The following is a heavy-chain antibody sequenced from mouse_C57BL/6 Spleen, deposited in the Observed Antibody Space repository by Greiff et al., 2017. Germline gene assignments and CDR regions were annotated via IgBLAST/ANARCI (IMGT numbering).Heavy chain of an antibody. J-gene: IGHJ3*01. D-gene: IGHD1-1*01. CDR1: YFAFMASA. V-gene: IGHV1-49*01. Sequence: LQQSGAELVRPGSSVKLSCKASYFAFMASAMHWVKQRPGHGLEWIGSFTRSSDATEYSENFKGKATLTANTSSRTAYMELSSLTSGDSAVYYCARSDGNHGVWFAYWGQGTLVTVSA. CDR2: FTRSSDAT. CDR3: ARSDGNHGVWFAY.